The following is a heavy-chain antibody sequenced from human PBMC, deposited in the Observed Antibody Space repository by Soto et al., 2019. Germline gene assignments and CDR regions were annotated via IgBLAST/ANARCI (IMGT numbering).Heavy chain of an antibody. CDR2: INPSGGST. CDR3: ARGREYYYDSSGYLGY. Sequence: GASVKVSCKASGYTFTSYYMHWVRQAPGQGLEWMGIINPSGGSTSYAQKFQGRVTMTRDTSTSTVYMELSSLRSEDTAVYYCARGREYYYDSSGYLGYWGQGTLVTVSS. CDR1: GYTFTSYY. V-gene: IGHV1-46*01. J-gene: IGHJ4*02. D-gene: IGHD3-22*01.